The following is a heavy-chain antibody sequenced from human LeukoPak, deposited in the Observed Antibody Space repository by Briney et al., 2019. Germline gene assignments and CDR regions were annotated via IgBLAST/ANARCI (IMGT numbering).Heavy chain of an antibody. J-gene: IGHJ4*02. D-gene: IGHD2-2*01. CDR1: GFTFSSKW. V-gene: IGHV3-74*01. CDR2: INSDGSNT. CDR3: ARGGCSSTSCLDY. Sequence: GGSLILSCAASGFTFSSKWMHWVRQSPGKGLVWVSHINSDGSNTNYADSVKGRFTISRDNAKNTLYLQLNSLRAEDTAVYYCARGGCSSTSCLDYWGQGTLVTVSS.